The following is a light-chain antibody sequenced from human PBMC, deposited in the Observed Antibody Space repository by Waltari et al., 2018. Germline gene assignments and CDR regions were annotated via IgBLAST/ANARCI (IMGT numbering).Light chain of an antibody. CDR2: SAS. V-gene: IGKV1-39*01. CDR1: QSISSS. J-gene: IGKJ1*01. CDR3: QQTYTSPWT. Sequence: DIQMTQSPSSLSASVEDRVTITCRASQSISSSLNWYQQKPGKAPKVLVYSASTLQSGVPSRFSGSGSGTDFTLTITSLQAEDFATYYCQQTYTSPWTSGEGTKVEVK.